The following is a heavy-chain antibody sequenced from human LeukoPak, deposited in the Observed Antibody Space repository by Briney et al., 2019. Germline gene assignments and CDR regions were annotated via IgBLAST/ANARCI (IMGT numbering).Heavy chain of an antibody. D-gene: IGHD3-10*01. CDR3: AKEPDLWFGEYYFDY. Sequence: GGSLRLSCAASGFTFSSYGMHWVRQAPGKGLEWVAFIRYDGSSKYYADSVKGRFTISRDNSKNTLYLQMNSLRAEDTAVYYCAKEPDLWFGEYYFDYWGQGTLVTVSS. J-gene: IGHJ4*02. V-gene: IGHV3-30*02. CDR1: GFTFSSYG. CDR2: IRYDGSSK.